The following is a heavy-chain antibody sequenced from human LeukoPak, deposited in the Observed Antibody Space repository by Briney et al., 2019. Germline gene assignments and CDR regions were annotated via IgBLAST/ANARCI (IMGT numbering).Heavy chain of an antibody. Sequence: SETLSLTCAVYGGSFSGYYWSWIRQPPGKGLEWIGEINHSGSTNYNPSLKSRVTISVDTSKNQFSLKLSSVTAAGTAVYYCAGSTVVTPYFDYWGQGTLVTVSS. D-gene: IGHD4-23*01. CDR2: INHSGST. J-gene: IGHJ4*02. CDR3: AGSTVVTPYFDY. CDR1: GGSFSGYY. V-gene: IGHV4-34*01.